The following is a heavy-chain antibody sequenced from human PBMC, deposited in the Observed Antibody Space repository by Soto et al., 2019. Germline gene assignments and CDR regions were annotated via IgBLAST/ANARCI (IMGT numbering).Heavy chain of an antibody. CDR3: GHRRQWGYSGYDGDFDY. CDR1: GFSLSTSGVG. J-gene: IGHJ4*02. V-gene: IGHV2-5*01. CDR2: IYWNDDK. D-gene: IGHD5-12*01. Sequence: QITLKESGPTLVKPTQTLTLTCTFSGFSLSTSGVGVGWIRQPPGKALEWLAVIYWNDDKRYSPSLKSRLTITKDTSKNQVVLTMTNMDPVDTATYFCGHRRQWGYSGYDGDFDYWGQGTLVTVSS.